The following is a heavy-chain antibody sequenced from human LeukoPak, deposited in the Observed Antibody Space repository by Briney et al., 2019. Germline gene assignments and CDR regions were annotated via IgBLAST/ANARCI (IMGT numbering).Heavy chain of an antibody. V-gene: IGHV5-51*01. Sequence: GESLKISCKVSGYPFTTFWIGWVRQLPGQGLQWMGIIYPGDSETIYSPSFQGQVTISADKSISTAYLQWSSLKASDTAMYYCARLGDDCSGGSCYSGFEYYFDYWGQGTLVTVSS. D-gene: IGHD2-15*01. CDR1: GYPFTTFW. CDR2: IYPGDSET. CDR3: ARLGDDCSGGSCYSGFEYYFDY. J-gene: IGHJ4*02.